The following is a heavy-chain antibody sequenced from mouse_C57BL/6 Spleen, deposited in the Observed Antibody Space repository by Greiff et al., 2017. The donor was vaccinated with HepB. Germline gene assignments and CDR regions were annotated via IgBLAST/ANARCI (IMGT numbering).Heavy chain of an antibody. CDR1: GFTFSSYA. J-gene: IGHJ1*03. CDR3: ARDLTTVVVHWYFDV. V-gene: IGHV5-4*01. CDR2: ISDGGSYT. Sequence: DVKLVESGGGLVKPGGSLKLSCAASGFTFSSYAMSWVRQTPEKRLEWVATISDGGSYTYYPDNVKVRFTIYRDNAKNNLYLQMSHLKSEDTAMYYCARDLTTVVVHWYFDVWGTGTTVTVSS. D-gene: IGHD1-1*01.